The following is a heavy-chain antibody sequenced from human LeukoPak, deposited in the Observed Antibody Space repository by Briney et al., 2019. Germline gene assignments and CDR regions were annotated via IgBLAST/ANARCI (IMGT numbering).Heavy chain of an antibody. D-gene: IGHD6-19*01. CDR3: ARVVGTNHFDY. CDR2: IYYSGST. CDR1: GGSISSYY. V-gene: IGHV4-59*01. J-gene: IGHJ4*02. Sequence: SETLSLTCTVSGGSISSYYWSWIRQPPGEGLEWIGYIYYSGSTNYNPSLKSRVTISVDTSKNQFSLKLSSVTAADTAVYYCARVVGTNHFDYWGQGTLVTVSS.